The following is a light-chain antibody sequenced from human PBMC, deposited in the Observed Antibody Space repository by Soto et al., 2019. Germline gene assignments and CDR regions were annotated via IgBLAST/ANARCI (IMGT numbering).Light chain of an antibody. CDR1: QSVRSN. CDR2: DAS. V-gene: IGKV3-11*01. J-gene: IGKJ1*01. CDR3: QQRDNWPWT. Sequence: EIVLTQSPATLSLSPGERATLSCRASQSVRSNLAWYQHKPGQAPRLLIYDASNRATGIPGRFSGSGSGTDFTIPISNLEPEDFAVYYCQQRDNWPWTFGQGAKVEIK.